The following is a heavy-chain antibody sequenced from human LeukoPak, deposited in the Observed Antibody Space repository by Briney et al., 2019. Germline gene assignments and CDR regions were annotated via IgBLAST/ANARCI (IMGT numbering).Heavy chain of an antibody. J-gene: IGHJ4*02. CDR1: GFTFSDYY. V-gene: IGHV3-74*01. CDR3: ASSRWLQSPLDY. Sequence: GGFLRLSCAASGFTFSDYYMSWIRQAPGKGLVWVSRINSDGSSTSYADSVKGRFTISRDNAKNTLYLQMNSLRAEDTAVYYCASSRWLQSPLDYWGQGTLVTVSS. CDR2: INSDGSST. D-gene: IGHD5-24*01.